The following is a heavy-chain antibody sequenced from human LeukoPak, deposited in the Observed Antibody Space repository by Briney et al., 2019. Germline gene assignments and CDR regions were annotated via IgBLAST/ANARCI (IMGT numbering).Heavy chain of an antibody. CDR2: IDSDGSST. D-gene: IGHD6-19*01. J-gene: IGHJ4*02. V-gene: IGHV3-74*01. CDR1: GFTSSYYW. CDR3: ARDAVN. Sequence: GGSLRLSCAASGFTSSYYWMHWVRQGPGKGLVWVSRIDSDGSSTNYADSVKGRFTISRDNVKNTLYLQMNSLTAEDTAVYYCARDAVNWGQGTLVTVSS.